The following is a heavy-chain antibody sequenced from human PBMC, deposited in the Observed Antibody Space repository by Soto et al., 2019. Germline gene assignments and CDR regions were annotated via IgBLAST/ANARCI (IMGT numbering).Heavy chain of an antibody. CDR1: GFTFRGCG. CDR2: ISYDGSNQ. J-gene: IGHJ4*02. CDR3: AKDYSSTAYYFDS. Sequence: QVQVVESGGGVAQPGRSLRLSCVASGFTFRGCGMHWVRQAPGKGLEWVAVISYDGSNQYYSDSVKGRFTISRDNSKNTVYLQMNSLRGDDTAVYYWAKDYSSTAYYFDSWGQGTLVTVSS. V-gene: IGHV3-30*19. D-gene: IGHD6-13*01.